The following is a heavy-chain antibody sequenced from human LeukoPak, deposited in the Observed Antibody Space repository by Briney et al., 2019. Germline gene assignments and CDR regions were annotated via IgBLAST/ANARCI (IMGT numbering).Heavy chain of an antibody. CDR1: GFTFSSYA. CDR3: ARDPGLNDILVVTAILSTPAWWFDY. Sequence: GGSLRLSCAASGFTFSSYAMHWVRQAPGKRLEWVAVISYDGSNKYYADSVKGRFTISRDNSKNTLYLQMNSLRAEDTAVYYCARDPGLNDILVVTAILSTPAWWFDYWGQGTLVTVSS. CDR2: ISYDGSNK. V-gene: IGHV3-30-3*01. D-gene: IGHD2-21*02. J-gene: IGHJ4*02.